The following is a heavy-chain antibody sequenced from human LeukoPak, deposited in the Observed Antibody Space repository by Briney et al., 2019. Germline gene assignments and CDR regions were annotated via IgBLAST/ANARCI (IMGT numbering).Heavy chain of an antibody. J-gene: IGHJ4*02. V-gene: IGHV3-30-3*01. CDR1: GFTFSSYA. Sequence: PGRSLRLSCAASGFTFSSYAMHWVRQAPGKGLEWVAVISYDGSNKYYADSVKGRFTISRDDAKNSLYLQMDSLRVDDTAVYYCASDSSSWGLFDHWGQGALVTVSS. CDR2: ISYDGSNK. D-gene: IGHD2-2*01. CDR3: ASDSSSWGLFDH.